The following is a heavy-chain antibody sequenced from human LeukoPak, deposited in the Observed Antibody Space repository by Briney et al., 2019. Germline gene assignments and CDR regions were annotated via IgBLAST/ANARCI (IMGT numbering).Heavy chain of an antibody. D-gene: IGHD7-27*01. CDR3: ATAKLGYYFDY. J-gene: IGHJ4*02. Sequence: ASVKVSCKASGYTFTSYGISWVRQAPGQGLEWMGWISAYNGNTNYAQKLQGRVTMTTDTSTSTAYMELRSLRSEDTAVYYCATAKLGYYFDYWGQGTLVTVSS. CDR2: ISAYNGNT. CDR1: GYTFTSYG. V-gene: IGHV1-18*01.